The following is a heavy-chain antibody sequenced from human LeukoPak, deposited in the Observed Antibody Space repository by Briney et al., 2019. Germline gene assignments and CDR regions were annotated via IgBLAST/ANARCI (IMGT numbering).Heavy chain of an antibody. CDR3: ARVYYYDSSGISGGAFDI. D-gene: IGHD3-22*01. CDR1: GDTFSSYG. CDR2: IIPKYGTA. Sequence: SVKVSCKASGDTFSSYGISWVRQAPGQGLEWMGGIIPKYGTANYAQKFEGRVTITADESTSTAYIELSSLRSEDTAVYYCARVYYYDSSGISGGAFDIWGQGTMVTVSS. J-gene: IGHJ3*02. V-gene: IGHV1-69*01.